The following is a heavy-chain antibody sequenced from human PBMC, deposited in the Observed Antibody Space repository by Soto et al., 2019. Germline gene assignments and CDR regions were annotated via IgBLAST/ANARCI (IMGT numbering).Heavy chain of an antibody. D-gene: IGHD2-8*01. CDR3: ASVRAPYFDN. CDR1: GSSISSGDDY. J-gene: IGHJ4*02. V-gene: IGHV4-30-4*01. CDR2: IFYTGST. Sequence: SETLSLTCTVSGSSISSGDDYWSWIRQPPGKGLEWLGFIFYTGSTYYNPSLKSRLTISTDTSKNHFSLSLSSVTAADTPVYYCASVRAPYFDNWRQGILVTASS.